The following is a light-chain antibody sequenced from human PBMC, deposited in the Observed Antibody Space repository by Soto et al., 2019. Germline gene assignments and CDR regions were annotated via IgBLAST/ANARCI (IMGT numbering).Light chain of an antibody. Sequence: EIVLTQSPGTLSLSPGERATLSCRASQTVSSNYLAWYQQKPGQAPRLLIYAASTRATGIPDRFSGSGSGTEFTLTISSLQSEDFAVYYCQQYNTWPPITFGQGTRLEIK. CDR3: QQYNTWPPIT. J-gene: IGKJ5*01. V-gene: IGKV3D-15*01. CDR2: AAS. CDR1: QTVSSN.